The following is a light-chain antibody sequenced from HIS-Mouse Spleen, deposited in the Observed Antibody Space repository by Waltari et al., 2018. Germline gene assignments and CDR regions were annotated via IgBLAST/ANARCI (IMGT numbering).Light chain of an antibody. CDR2: AAS. V-gene: IGKV1-8*01. J-gene: IGKJ1*01. CDR1: QGISSY. Sequence: AIRMTQSPFSLPASTGDRVTIPCRASQGISSYLAWYQQKPGKAPKLLIYAASTLQSGVPSRFSGSGSGTDFTLTISCLQSEDFATYYCQQYYSYPPTFGQGTKVEIK. CDR3: QQYYSYPPT.